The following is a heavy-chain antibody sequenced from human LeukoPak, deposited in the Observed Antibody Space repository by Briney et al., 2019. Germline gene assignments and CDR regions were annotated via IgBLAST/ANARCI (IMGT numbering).Heavy chain of an antibody. D-gene: IGHD2-15*01. V-gene: IGHV3-21*01. CDR1: GFTFSSYE. Sequence: GGSLRLSCAASGFTFSSYEMNWVRQAPGKGLEWVSSISSSSSYIYYADSVKGRFTISRDNAKNSLYLQMNSLRAEDTAVYYCARDKPGVVAATAYMDVWGKGTTVTISS. CDR2: ISSSSSYI. CDR3: ARDKPGVVAATAYMDV. J-gene: IGHJ6*03.